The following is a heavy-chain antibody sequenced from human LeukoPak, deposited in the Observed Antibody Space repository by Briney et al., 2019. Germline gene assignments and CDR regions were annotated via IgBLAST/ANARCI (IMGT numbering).Heavy chain of an antibody. Sequence: SETLSLTCAVYGGSFSGYYWSWIRQPPGKGLEWIGEINHSGSTNYNPSLKSRVTISVDTSKNQFSLKLSSVTAADTAVYYCARVEMATTRGAFDIWGQGTMVTVSS. V-gene: IGHV4-34*01. J-gene: IGHJ3*02. CDR1: GGSFSGYY. D-gene: IGHD5-24*01. CDR3: ARVEMATTRGAFDI. CDR2: INHSGST.